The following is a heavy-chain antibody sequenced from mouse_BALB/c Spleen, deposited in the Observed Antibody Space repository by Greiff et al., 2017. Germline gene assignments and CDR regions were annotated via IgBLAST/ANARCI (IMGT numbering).Heavy chain of an antibody. CDR3: TREGYDGYYAMDY. V-gene: IGHV5-6-4*01. J-gene: IGHJ4*01. D-gene: IGHD2-2*01. Sequence: EVQRVESGGGLVKPGGSLKLSCAASGFTFSSYTMSWVRQTPEKRLEWVATISSGGSYTYYPDSVKGRFTISRDNAKNTLYLQMSSLKSEDTAMYYCTREGYDGYYAMDYWGQGTSVTVSS. CDR2: ISSGGSYT. CDR1: GFTFSSYT.